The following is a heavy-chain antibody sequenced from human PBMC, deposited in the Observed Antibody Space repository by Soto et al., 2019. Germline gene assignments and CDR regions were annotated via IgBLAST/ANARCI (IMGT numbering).Heavy chain of an antibody. CDR3: AREPEDGVPGDY. Sequence: QVQLVQSGAEVKEPGASVRVSCKASGYTFTSHTLHWARQAPGQGLEWMGWIIVSNGSPRYATQFQGRVTFGRDTSATTAYMEISSLTSEDTAVYYCAREPEDGVPGDYWGQGTLVVVSS. J-gene: IGHJ4*02. CDR2: IIVSNGSP. CDR1: GYTFTSHT. D-gene: IGHD3-3*01. V-gene: IGHV1-3*01.